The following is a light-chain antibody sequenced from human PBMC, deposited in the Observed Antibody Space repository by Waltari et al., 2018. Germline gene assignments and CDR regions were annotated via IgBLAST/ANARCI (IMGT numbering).Light chain of an antibody. J-gene: IGLJ2*01. Sequence: QSALTQPAPVSWSPGQSTTISCTGTISAVGTYNLLPWYQQHPGKAPKLIIYEDNKRPSGVSDRLSGSKSGNTASLTISGLQAEDEADYYCCTYVGRTTLHVTFGGGTKLTVL. CDR1: ISAVGTYNL. V-gene: IGLV2-23*01. CDR2: EDN. CDR3: CTYVGRTTLHVT.